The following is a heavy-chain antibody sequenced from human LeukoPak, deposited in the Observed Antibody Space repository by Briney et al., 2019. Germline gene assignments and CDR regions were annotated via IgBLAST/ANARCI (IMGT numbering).Heavy chain of an antibody. CDR1: GGSISSSSHH. V-gene: IGHV4-39*01. D-gene: IGHD3-10*01. CDR3: ARYMVQGVSIDY. Sequence: SETLSLTCTVSGGSISSSSHHWSWVRQPPGKGLEWIGSIYYSGNTYYNPSLKSRVTISVDTSKNQFSLKLTSVTAADTAVYYCARYMVQGVSIDYWGQGTLVTVSS. J-gene: IGHJ4*02. CDR2: IYYSGNT.